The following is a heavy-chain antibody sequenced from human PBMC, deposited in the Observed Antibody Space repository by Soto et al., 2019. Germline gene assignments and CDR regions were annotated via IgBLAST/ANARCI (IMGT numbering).Heavy chain of an antibody. D-gene: IGHD6-19*01. J-gene: IGHJ3*02. CDR2: IRSKAYGGTT. CDR1: GFSFGDFA. V-gene: IGHV3-49*03. Sequence: GGSLRLSCTASGFSFGDFAMSWFRQAPGKGLEWVAYIRSKAYGGTTNYVASVRGRFTISRDDSKSVAYLQMNSLKTEDSAVYYCVRVPGGLEPLLFDTWGQGTTVTVSS. CDR3: VRVPGGLEPLLFDT.